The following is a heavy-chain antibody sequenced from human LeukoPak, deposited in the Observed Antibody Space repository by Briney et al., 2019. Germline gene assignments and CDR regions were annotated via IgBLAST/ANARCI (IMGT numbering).Heavy chain of an antibody. J-gene: IGHJ4*02. CDR1: GGSISSYY. D-gene: IGHD5-18*01. CDR2: IYYSGSF. V-gene: IGHV4-59*01. CDR3: ARSPDGYRYTYFDY. Sequence: SETLSLTCAVSGGSISSYYWSWIRQPPREGLEWIGYIYYSGSFNYNPSLKSRVTISADTSKKQFSMKLSSVTAADTAVYYCARSPDGYRYTYFDYWGQGTLVTVSS.